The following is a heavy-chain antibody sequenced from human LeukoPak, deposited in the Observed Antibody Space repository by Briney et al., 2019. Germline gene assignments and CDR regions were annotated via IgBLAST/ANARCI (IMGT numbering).Heavy chain of an antibody. J-gene: IGHJ4*02. CDR1: GYSISSGYY. Sequence: SETLSLTCTVSGYSISSGYYWGWIRQPPGKGLEWIGSIYHSGSTYYNPSLKSRVTISVDTSKNQFSLKLSSVTAADTAVYYCAISGGGYDSSGFDYWGQGTLVTVSS. CDR2: IYHSGST. D-gene: IGHD5-12*01. V-gene: IGHV4-38-2*02. CDR3: AISGGGYDSSGFDY.